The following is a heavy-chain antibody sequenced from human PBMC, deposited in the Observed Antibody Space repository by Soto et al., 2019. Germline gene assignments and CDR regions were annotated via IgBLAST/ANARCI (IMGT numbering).Heavy chain of an antibody. D-gene: IGHD3-22*01. J-gene: IGHJ4*02. V-gene: IGHV3-15*01. CDR1: GFTFSNAW. Sequence: EVQLVESGGGLVKPGGSLRLSCAASGFTFSNAWMSWVRQAPGKGLEWVGRIKSKTDGETTDYAAPVKGRFTISRDDSKNTLYPQMNSLKTGDTAVYYCTTDRPWLLLRIAGWGQGTLVTVSS. CDR2: IKSKTDGETT. CDR3: TTDRPWLLLRIAG.